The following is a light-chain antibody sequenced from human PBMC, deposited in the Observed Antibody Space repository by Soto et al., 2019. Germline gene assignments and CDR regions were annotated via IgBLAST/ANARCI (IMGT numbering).Light chain of an antibody. V-gene: IGLV2-14*01. CDR3: CSYTSYSTYV. Sequence: QSVLTQPASLSGSPGQSITISCTGTSSDFGGYNFVSWYQHRPGKAPKLMIYAVSNRPSGVSNRFSGSKSGNTASLTISGLQAEDEADYYCCSYTSYSTYVFGNGTKVT. CDR1: SSDFGGYNF. J-gene: IGLJ1*01. CDR2: AVS.